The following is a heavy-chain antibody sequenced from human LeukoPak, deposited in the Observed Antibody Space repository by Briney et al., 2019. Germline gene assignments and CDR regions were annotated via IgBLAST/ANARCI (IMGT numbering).Heavy chain of an antibody. V-gene: IGHV3-33*01. CDR3: ARESYDFWSGYAYYFDY. D-gene: IGHD3-3*01. J-gene: IGHJ4*02. CDR1: GFTFSSYG. Sequence: GGSLRLSCAASGFTFSSYGMHWVRQAPGKGLEWVAVIWYDGSNKYYADSVKGRFTIPRDNSKNTLYLQMNSLRAEDTAVYYCARESYDFWSGYAYYFDYWGQGTLVTVSS. CDR2: IWYDGSNK.